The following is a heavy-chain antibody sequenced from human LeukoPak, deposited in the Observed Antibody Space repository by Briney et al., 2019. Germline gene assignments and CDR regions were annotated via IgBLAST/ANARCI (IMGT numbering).Heavy chain of an antibody. V-gene: IGHV3-30-3*01. D-gene: IGHD6-19*01. J-gene: IGHJ4*02. CDR1: GFTFSSYA. Sequence: GRSLRLSCAASGFTFSSYAMHWVRQAPGKGLEWVAVISYDGSNKYYADSVKGRFTISRDNSKNTLDLQMNSLRAEDTAVYYCARDSRIAVAMLLYWGQGTLVTVSS. CDR3: ARDSRIAVAMLLY. CDR2: ISYDGSNK.